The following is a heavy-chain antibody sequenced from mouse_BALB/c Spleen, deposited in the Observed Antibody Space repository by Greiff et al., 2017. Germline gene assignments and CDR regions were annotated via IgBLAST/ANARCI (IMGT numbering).Heavy chain of an antibody. CDR1: GYTFTSYW. Sequence: VQLQQSGAELAKPGASVKMSCKASGYTFTSYWMHWVKQRPGQGLEWIGYINPSTGYTEYNQKFKDKATLTADKSSSTAYMQLSSLTSEDSAVYYCAREGDGFAYWGQGTLVTVSA. J-gene: IGHJ3*01. CDR2: INPSTGYT. V-gene: IGHV1-7*01. CDR3: AREGDGFAY.